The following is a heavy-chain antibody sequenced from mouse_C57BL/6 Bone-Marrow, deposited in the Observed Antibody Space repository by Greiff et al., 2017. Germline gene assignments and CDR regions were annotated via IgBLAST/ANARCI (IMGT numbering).Heavy chain of an antibody. CDR2: IDPANGNT. D-gene: IGHD1-1*01. V-gene: IGHV14-3*01. CDR3: SRGSRGARWAY. CDR1: GFTIKNTC. Sequence: VQLKESVAELVRPGASVKLSCTASGFTIKNTCMHWVKQRPEQGLEWIGRIDPANGNTKYAPKFQGKATITADTSSNTAYLQLSSLTSEDTAIYDCSRGSRGARWAYWGQGTLVTVSA. J-gene: IGHJ3*01.